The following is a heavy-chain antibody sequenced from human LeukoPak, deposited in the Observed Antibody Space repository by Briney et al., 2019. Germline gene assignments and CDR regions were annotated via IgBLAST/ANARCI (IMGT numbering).Heavy chain of an antibody. V-gene: IGHV1-2*02. Sequence: GASVKVSCKASGYTFTGYYMHWVRQAPGQGLEWMGWINPNSGGTNYAQKFQGRVTMTRDTSISTAYVELSRLRSDDTAVYYCARDPGVSVAAYYFDYWGQGTLVTVSS. D-gene: IGHD6-19*01. CDR1: GYTFTGYY. CDR2: INPNSGGT. J-gene: IGHJ4*02. CDR3: ARDPGVSVAAYYFDY.